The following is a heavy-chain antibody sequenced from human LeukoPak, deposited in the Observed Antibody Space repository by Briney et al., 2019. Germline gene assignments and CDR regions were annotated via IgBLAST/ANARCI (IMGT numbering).Heavy chain of an antibody. Sequence: ASVKVSCKASGYTFTGYYMHWVRQAPGQGLEWMGWINPNSGGTNYAQKFQGRVTMTRDTSISTAYMELSRLRSDDTAVYYCARISSSSWYAWFDPWGQGTLVTVSS. V-gene: IGHV1-2*02. D-gene: IGHD6-13*01. CDR3: ARISSSSWYAWFDP. CDR1: GYTFTGYY. CDR2: INPNSGGT. J-gene: IGHJ5*02.